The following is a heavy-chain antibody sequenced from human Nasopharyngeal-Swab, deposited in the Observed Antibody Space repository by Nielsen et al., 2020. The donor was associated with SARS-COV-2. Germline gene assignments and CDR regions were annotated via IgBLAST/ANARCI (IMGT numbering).Heavy chain of an antibody. CDR3: ARDQGYSYGFGSAFDI. D-gene: IGHD5-18*01. Sequence: GGSLRLSCAASRFTFSSYDMHWVRQATGKGLEWVSAIGTAGDTCYPGSVKGRFTISRENAKNSLYLQMNSLRAGDTAVYYCARDQGYSYGFGSAFDIWGQGTMVTVSA. CDR1: RFTFSSYD. V-gene: IGHV3-13*01. CDR2: IGTAGDT. J-gene: IGHJ3*02.